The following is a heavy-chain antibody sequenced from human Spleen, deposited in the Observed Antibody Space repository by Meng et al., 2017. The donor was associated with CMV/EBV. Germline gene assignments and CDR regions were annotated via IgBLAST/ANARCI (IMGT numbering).Heavy chain of an antibody. D-gene: IGHD5-24*01. J-gene: IGHJ5*02. V-gene: IGHV1-69*05. CDR3: ARRDTQYNWFDP. Sequence: SVKVSCKASGYTFTSYDINWVRQATGQGLEWMGGIIPIFGTANYAQKFQGRVTITTDESTSTAYMELSSLRSEDTAVYYCARRDTQYNWFDPWGQGTLVTVSS. CDR1: GYTFTSYD. CDR2: IIPIFGTA.